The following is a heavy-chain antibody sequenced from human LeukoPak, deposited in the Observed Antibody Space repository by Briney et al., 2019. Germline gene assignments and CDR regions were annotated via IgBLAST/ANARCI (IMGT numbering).Heavy chain of an antibody. CDR1: GGTFSSYA. J-gene: IGHJ1*01. Sequence: ASVKVSCKASGGTFSSYAISWVRQAPGQGLEWMGGIIPIFGTANYAQKFQGRVTITADKSTSTAYMELSSLRSEDTAVYYCARAPGYSSSLRYFQHWGQGTLVTVSS. CDR2: IIPIFGTA. CDR3: ARAPGYSSSLRYFQH. D-gene: IGHD6-13*01. V-gene: IGHV1-69*06.